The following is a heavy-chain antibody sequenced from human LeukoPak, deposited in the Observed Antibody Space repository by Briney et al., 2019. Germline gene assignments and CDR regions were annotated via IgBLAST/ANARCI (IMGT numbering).Heavy chain of an antibody. CDR1: LFTLRNYL. CDR2: IKQDESEL. J-gene: IGHJ6*02. CDR3: ARGGSDFWSEYHYHLDV. Sequence: GGSLTLSCASSLFTLRNYLMTWVRQARGKGLEWVANIKQDESELNYVDSVKGRSTIPRDDAKKSLSLQINGQRAEDTAVYYCARGGSDFWSEYHYHLDVWGQGTTVTVSS. V-gene: IGHV3-7*05. D-gene: IGHD3-3*01.